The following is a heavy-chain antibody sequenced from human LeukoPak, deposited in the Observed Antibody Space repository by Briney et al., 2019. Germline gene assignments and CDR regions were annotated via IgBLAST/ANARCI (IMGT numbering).Heavy chain of an antibody. J-gene: IGHJ6*03. CDR1: GGSISSYY. D-gene: IGHD1-26*01. V-gene: IGHV4-59*01. Sequence: SETLSLTCTVSGGSISSYYWSWIRQPPGEGLEWIGYIYYSGSTNYNPSLKSRVTISVDTSKNQFSLKLSSVTAADTAVYYCARDRVVGATDYYYYMDVWGKGTTVTVSS. CDR2: IYYSGST. CDR3: ARDRVVGATDYYYYMDV.